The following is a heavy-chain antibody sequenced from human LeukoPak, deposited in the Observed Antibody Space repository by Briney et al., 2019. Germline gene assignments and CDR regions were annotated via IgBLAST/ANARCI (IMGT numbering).Heavy chain of an antibody. V-gene: IGHV3-23*01. CDR2: ISGSGGST. D-gene: IGHD3-16*02. CDR3: AKDNGRNWYFDL. Sequence: GGSLRLSCAASGFTFSSYAMSWVRQAPGKGLEWVSAISGSGGSTYYADSVKGRFTVSRDNSKNTLYLQMNSLRAEDTAVYYCAKDNGRNWYFDLWGRGTLVTVSS. J-gene: IGHJ2*01. CDR1: GFTFSSYA.